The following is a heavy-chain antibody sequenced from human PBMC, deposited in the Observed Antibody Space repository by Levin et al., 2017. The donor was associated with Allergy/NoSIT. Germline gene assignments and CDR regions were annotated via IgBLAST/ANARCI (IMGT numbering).Heavy chain of an antibody. V-gene: IGHV3-30*18. CDR1: GFTFSSYG. CDR3: AKDRASGSYQAFDY. Sequence: GGSLRLSCAASGFTFSSYGVHWVRQAPGKGLEWVALISYDGGIKSYADSVKGRFTISRDNSKNTLYLQMNSLRAEDTAVYYCAKDRASGSYQAFDYWGQGTLVTVSS. D-gene: IGHD1-26*01. J-gene: IGHJ4*02. CDR2: ISYDGGIK.